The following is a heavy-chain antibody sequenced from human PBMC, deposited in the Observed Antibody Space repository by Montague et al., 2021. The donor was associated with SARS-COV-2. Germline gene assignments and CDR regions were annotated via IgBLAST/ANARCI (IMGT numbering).Heavy chain of an antibody. CDR1: GGTVRDYY. D-gene: IGHD1-1*01. CDR2: IFYNGYT. Sequence: SETLSLTCTVSGGTVRDYYWNWIRQTPGTGLEWIGNIFYNGYTXSXPSXXXRVTLSVDTPGNQFFLCLRSVTASATATYFCARHSVSEDGTFVSSYFDPWDQGAQVIISS. CDR3: ARHSVSEDGTFVSSYFDP. V-gene: IGHV4-59*08. J-gene: IGHJ5*02.